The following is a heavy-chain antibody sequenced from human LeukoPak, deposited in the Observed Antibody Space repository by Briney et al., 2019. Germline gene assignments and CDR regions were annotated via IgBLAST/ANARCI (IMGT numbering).Heavy chain of an antibody. J-gene: IGHJ4*02. V-gene: IGHV3-33*01. CDR3: VRDLDSYFDY. CDR1: GITFRSYG. CDR2: ISYDGSDK. Sequence: GSLRLSCAVSGITFRSYGMHWVRQAPGKGLEWVAVISYDGSDKYFADSVKGRFTTSRDNSKNTLYLQMNSLRAEDTAVYYCVRDLDSYFDYWGQGTLVTVSS.